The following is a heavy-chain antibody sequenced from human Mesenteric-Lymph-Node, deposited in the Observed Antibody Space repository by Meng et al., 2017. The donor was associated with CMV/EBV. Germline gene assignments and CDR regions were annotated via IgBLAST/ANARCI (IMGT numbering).Heavy chain of an antibody. Sequence: SETLSLTCTVSGGSVSSSSYYWGWIRQPPGKGLEWIGGIYNSGSIYYNPSLKSRVTMSVDTSKNQFSLRLSSVTAADTAVYYCARRDTGGQGTLVTVSS. V-gene: IGHV4-39*01. D-gene: IGHD5-18*01. CDR3: ARRDT. CDR2: IYNSGSI. CDR1: GGSVSSSSYY. J-gene: IGHJ4*02.